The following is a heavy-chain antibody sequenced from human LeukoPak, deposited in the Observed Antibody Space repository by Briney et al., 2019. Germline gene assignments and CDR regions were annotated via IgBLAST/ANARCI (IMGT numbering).Heavy chain of an antibody. CDR3: ARSTYGGYDYFDY. CDR2: ITGSGGST. D-gene: IGHD5-12*01. V-gene: IGHV3-23*01. J-gene: IGHJ4*02. Sequence: GGSLRLSCAASGFTFSSYDMSWVRQAPGSGLEWVSGITGSGGSTYYADSVKGRFTISRDNSKTTLYLQMNSLRAEDTAVYYCARSTYGGYDYFDYWGQGTLVTVSS. CDR1: GFTFSSYD.